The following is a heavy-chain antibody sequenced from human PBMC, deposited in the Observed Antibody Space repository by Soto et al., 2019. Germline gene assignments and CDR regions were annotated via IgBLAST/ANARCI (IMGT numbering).Heavy chain of an antibody. D-gene: IGHD3-9*01. CDR3: ATPGSLSDYAILTGYDY. CDR1: GGTFSSYA. J-gene: IGHJ4*02. CDR2: IITIFGTV. V-gene: IGHV1-69*01. Sequence: QVQLVQSGAEVKKPGSSVKVSCKASGGTFSSYAISWVRQAPGQGLEWMGGIITIFGTVNYAQKFQGRVTITADESTSTAYMELISLRSEDTAVYYCATPGSLSDYAILTGYDYWGQGTLVTVCS.